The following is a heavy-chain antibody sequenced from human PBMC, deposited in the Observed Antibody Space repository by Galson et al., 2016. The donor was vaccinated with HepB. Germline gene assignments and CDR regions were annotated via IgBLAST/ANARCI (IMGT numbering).Heavy chain of an antibody. J-gene: IGHJ4*02. Sequence: SLRLSCAASGFTFSSYAMGWVRQAPGKGLEWVSSLTDSGGITHYADSVKGRFTISRDNSRNTLYLQMNSLRAEDTAIYYCAKYLRVTTPYFEYWGQGTLATVSS. CDR1: GFTFSSYA. CDR2: LTDSGGIT. V-gene: IGHV3-23*01. D-gene: IGHD4-17*01. CDR3: AKYLRVTTPYFEY.